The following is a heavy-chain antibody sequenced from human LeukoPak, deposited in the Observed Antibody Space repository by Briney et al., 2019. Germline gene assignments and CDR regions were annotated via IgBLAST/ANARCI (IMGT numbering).Heavy chain of an antibody. Sequence: GGSLRLSCAASGFTFSSYSMNWVRQAPGKGLEWVSSISSSSSYIYYADSVKGRFTISRDNAKNSLYLQMNSLRAEDTAVYYCAREGAYCGSDCYDAFDIWGQGTMVTVSS. V-gene: IGHV3-21*01. D-gene: IGHD2-21*02. CDR1: GFTFSSYS. CDR3: AREGAYCGSDCYDAFDI. CDR2: ISSSSSYI. J-gene: IGHJ3*02.